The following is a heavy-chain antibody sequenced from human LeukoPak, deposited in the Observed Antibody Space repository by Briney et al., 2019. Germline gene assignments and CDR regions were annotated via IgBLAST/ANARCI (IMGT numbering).Heavy chain of an antibody. Sequence: PGGSLRLSCAASGFTFSDYYMSWIRQAPGKGLEWVSYISSSGSTIYYADSVKGRFTISRDNAKNSLYLQMNSLGVEDTAVYYCARDQPIGYSYGYPCDNWVQGDLVTVSS. CDR1: GFTFSDYY. CDR3: ARDQPIGYSYGYPCDN. CDR2: ISSSGSTI. V-gene: IGHV3-11*04. J-gene: IGHJ4*02. D-gene: IGHD5-18*01.